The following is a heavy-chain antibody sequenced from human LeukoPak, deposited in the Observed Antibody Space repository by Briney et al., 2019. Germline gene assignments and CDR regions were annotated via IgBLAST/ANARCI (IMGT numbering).Heavy chain of an antibody. J-gene: IGHJ6*02. Sequence: SETLSLTCAVYGGSFSGYYWSWIRQPPGKGLEWIGTIYYSGSTYYNPSLKSRVTMSVDTSKSQFSLKVSSVTAADTAVYYCARSDSSSSVVLGGYYGMDVWGQGTTVTVCS. V-gene: IGHV4-34*01. CDR1: GGSFSGYY. D-gene: IGHD6-6*01. CDR2: IYYSGST. CDR3: ARSDSSSSVVLGGYYGMDV.